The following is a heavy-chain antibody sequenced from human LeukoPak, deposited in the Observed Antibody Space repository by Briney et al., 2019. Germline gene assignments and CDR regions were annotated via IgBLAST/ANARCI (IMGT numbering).Heavy chain of an antibody. CDR3: ARGGGTFES. D-gene: IGHD2-15*01. V-gene: IGHV3-30*03. CDR1: GFTFSSYG. J-gene: IGHJ4*02. CDR2: ISYDGSNK. Sequence: AGGSLRLSCAASGFTFSSYGMHWVRQAPGKGLEWVAVISYDGSNKYYADSVKGRFTISRDNSKNTLYLQMNSLRAEDTAVYYCARGGGTFESWGQGTLVTVSS.